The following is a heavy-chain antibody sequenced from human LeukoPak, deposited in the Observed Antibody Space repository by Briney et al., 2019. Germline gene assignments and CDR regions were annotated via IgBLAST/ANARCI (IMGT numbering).Heavy chain of an antibody. V-gene: IGHV6-1*01. D-gene: IGHD4-17*01. Sequence: SQTLSLTCAISGDSVSSSSAAWNWIRQSPSRGVEWLGRTYYRSKWYNDYAVSVKSRITINPDTSKNQFSLQLNSVTPEDTAVYYCARVMGHGDPEDYFDYWGQGTLVTVSS. CDR2: TYYRSKWYN. J-gene: IGHJ4*02. CDR3: ARVMGHGDPEDYFDY. CDR1: GDSVSSSSAA.